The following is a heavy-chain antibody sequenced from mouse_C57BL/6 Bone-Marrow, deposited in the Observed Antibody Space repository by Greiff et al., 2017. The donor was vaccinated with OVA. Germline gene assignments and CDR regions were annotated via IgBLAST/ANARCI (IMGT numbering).Heavy chain of an antibody. CDR1: GFNIKDDY. D-gene: IGHD2-1*01. CDR3: TTGGNSYFDD. J-gene: IGHJ2*01. Sequence: EVKLEESGAELVRPGASVKLSCTASGFNIKDDYMHWVKQRPEQGLEWIGWIDPEDGDTEYASKFQGKATITADTSSNTAYLQLSSLTSEDTAVYYCTTGGNSYFDDWGQGTTLTVSS. CDR2: IDPEDGDT. V-gene: IGHV14-4*01.